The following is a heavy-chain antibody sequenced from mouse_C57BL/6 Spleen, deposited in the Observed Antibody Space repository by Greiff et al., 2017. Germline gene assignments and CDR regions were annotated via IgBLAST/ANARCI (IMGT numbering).Heavy chain of an antibody. CDR2: IDPEDGET. J-gene: IGHJ2*01. Sequence: EVQLVESGAELVKPGASVKLSCTASGFNIKDYYMHWVKQRTEQGLEWIGRIDPEDGETKYAPNFQGKATITADTSSNTAYLQLSSLTSEDTAVYYCARSSSPYYFDYWGQGTTLTVSS. V-gene: IGHV14-2*01. CDR3: ARSSSPYYFDY. D-gene: IGHD1-1*01. CDR1: GFNIKDYY.